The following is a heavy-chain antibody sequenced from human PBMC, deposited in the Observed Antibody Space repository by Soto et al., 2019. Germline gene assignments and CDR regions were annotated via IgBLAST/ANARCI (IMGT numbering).Heavy chain of an antibody. CDR3: ARRSSGWYFDY. J-gene: IGHJ4*02. D-gene: IGHD6-19*01. Sequence: EVQLLESGGGLVQPGGSLRLSCAASGFTFSSYAINRVRQAPGKGLEWVSVISGSGGSTYNADSVKGRFTISRDNSKNTLYLQMNSLRAEDTAVYYCARRSSGWYFDYWGQGTLVTVSS. CDR1: GFTFSSYA. V-gene: IGHV3-23*01. CDR2: ISGSGGST.